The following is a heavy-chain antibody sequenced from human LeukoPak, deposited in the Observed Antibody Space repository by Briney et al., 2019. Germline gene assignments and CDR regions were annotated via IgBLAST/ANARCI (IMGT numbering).Heavy chain of an antibody. V-gene: IGHV3-11*06. Sequence: GGSLRLSCAASGFTFGDHYMSWIRQAPGKGLEWVSFISTGSSYTNYADSVKGRFTISRDNSKNTLYLQMNSLRVEDTAVYYCARPVVLGAYLRGAYYFDSWGQGTLVTVSS. CDR1: GFTFGDHY. D-gene: IGHD3-16*01. CDR3: ARPVVLGAYLRGAYYFDS. CDR2: ISTGSSYT. J-gene: IGHJ4*02.